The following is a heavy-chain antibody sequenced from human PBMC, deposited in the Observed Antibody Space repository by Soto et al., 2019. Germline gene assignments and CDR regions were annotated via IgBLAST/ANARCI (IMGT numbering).Heavy chain of an antibody. D-gene: IGHD3-9*01. CDR1: GYTFTGYY. CDR3: ARGSVLRYSTPGSCPPFDP. J-gene: IGHJ5*02. CDR2: LNPSSGTS. Sequence: QEHLVQSGAAVKEPGASMTVSCKASGYTFTGYYLQWVRQAPGQGLEWMGWLNPSSGTSKYAQKFQGRFTMTRNTSISTAHMQLTTLPSDDTALYFCARGSVLRYSTPGSCPPFDPWGQGTLVTVPS. V-gene: IGHV1-2*02.